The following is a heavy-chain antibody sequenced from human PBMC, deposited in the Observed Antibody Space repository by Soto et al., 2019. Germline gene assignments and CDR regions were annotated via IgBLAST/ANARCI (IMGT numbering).Heavy chain of an antibody. Sequence: QVQLVESGGGVVQPGRSLRLSCAASGFTFSSYGRHWVRQAPGKGLEWVAVISYDGSNKYYADSVKGRFTISRDNSKNTLYLQMNSLRAEDTAVYYCAKDRPTADYWGQGTLVTVSS. J-gene: IGHJ4*02. CDR2: ISYDGSNK. CDR1: GFTFSSYG. D-gene: IGHD4-17*01. V-gene: IGHV3-30*18. CDR3: AKDRPTADY.